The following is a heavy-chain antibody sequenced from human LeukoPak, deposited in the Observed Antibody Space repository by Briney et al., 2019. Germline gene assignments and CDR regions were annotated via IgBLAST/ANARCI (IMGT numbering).Heavy chain of an antibody. J-gene: IGHJ2*01. D-gene: IGHD3-22*01. Sequence: GGSLRLSCAASGFTFSNYDMHWVRHAPGQGLEWVSAIGTAGDTYYPGSVKGRFTISRENAKNSLYLQMNSLRAGDTAVYYCARESDDYDSSAGYLDLWGRGTLVTVSS. CDR1: GFTFSNYD. CDR3: ARESDDYDSSAGYLDL. CDR2: IGTAGDT. V-gene: IGHV3-13*04.